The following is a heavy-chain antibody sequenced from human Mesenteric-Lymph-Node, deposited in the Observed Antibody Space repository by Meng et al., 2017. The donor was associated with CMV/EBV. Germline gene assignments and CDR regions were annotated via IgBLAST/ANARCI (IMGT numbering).Heavy chain of an antibody. Sequence: MTRVRQGAGKGLERVASINRASAFTHYAYSVKGRFTVSIDSANTSVWLHLKSLGAQDTALYYCANTARHPRASSDGPDTCTPYCFDSWGQGSLVTVSS. CDR3: ANTARHPRASSDGPDTCTPYCFDS. CDR2: INRASAFT. D-gene: IGHD2-2*02. J-gene: IGHJ4*02. V-gene: IGHV3-21*01.